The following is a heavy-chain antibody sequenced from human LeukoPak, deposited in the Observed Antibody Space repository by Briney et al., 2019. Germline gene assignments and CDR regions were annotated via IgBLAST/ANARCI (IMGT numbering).Heavy chain of an antibody. CDR3: ARVNTHAFDI. J-gene: IGHJ3*02. V-gene: IGHV4-59*01. Sequence: SETLSLTCTVSGGPITSYYWSWIRQPPGKGLEWIGYIYYSGSTNYNPSLKSRVTISVDTSKNQFSLKLSSVTAADTAVYYCARVNTHAFDIWGQGTMVTVSS. CDR1: GGPITSYY. CDR2: IYYSGST.